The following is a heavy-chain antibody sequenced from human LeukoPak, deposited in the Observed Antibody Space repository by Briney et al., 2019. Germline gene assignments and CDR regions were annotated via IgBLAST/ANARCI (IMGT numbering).Heavy chain of an antibody. J-gene: IGHJ4*02. Sequence: GGSLRLSCEASGFTFSAYHINWVRQAPGKGLEWISYISTTGTTIHYADSVKGRFAISRDNAKSSLYLQMNSLRDEDTAVYYCARVWQDYSGVDYWGQGTLVTVSS. D-gene: IGHD2-21*01. CDR2: ISTTGTTI. V-gene: IGHV3-48*02. CDR1: GFTFSAYH. CDR3: ARVWQDYSGVDY.